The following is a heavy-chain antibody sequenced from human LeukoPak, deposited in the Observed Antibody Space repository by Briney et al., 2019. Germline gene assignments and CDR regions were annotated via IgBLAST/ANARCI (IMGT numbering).Heavy chain of an antibody. CDR2: IIPVFGTT. CDR1: GGVFSDYP. J-gene: IGHJ4*02. CDR3: AGDFYGSGSYRPAFDY. D-gene: IGHD3-10*01. V-gene: IGHV1-69*05. Sequence: SVKVSCKTSGGVFSDYPVSWVRLAPGQGLEWMGGIIPVFGTTTYAPKFQGRVSLSIHESAGTAYMELSDLTFEDTAIYYCAGDFYGSGSYRPAFDYWGQGTLVTVSS.